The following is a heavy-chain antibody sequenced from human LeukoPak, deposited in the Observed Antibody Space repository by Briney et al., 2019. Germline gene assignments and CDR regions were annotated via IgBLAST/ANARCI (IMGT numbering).Heavy chain of an antibody. D-gene: IGHD3-22*01. CDR3: ARATYDSSAVDAFDI. Sequence: GGSLRLSCAASGFTFRDYFMSWIRQAPGKGLEWVAYTNTAGNTIYYADSMKGRFTISRDNAKNSLYLQMNTLRAEDTAVYYGARATYDSSAVDAFDIWGQGTMVTVSP. CDR1: GFTFRDYF. V-gene: IGHV3-11*01. J-gene: IGHJ3*02. CDR2: TNTAGNTI.